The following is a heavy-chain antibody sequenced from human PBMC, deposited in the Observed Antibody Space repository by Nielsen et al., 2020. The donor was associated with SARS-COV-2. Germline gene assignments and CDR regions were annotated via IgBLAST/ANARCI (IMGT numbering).Heavy chain of an antibody. CDR2: INPNSGGT. CDR3: AKSRGWLSLQETLDY. Sequence: ASVKVSCKASGYTFTGYYIHWLRQAPGQGLEWMAWINPNSGGTYYAQDFQGRVNMTRDTSITTAFMELSRLTSDDTAVYYCAKSRGWLSLQETLDYWGQGTLVTVSS. D-gene: IGHD6-19*01. CDR1: GYTFTGYY. V-gene: IGHV1-2*02. J-gene: IGHJ4*02.